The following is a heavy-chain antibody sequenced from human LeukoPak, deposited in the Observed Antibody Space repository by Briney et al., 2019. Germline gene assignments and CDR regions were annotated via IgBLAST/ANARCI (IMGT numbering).Heavy chain of an antibody. V-gene: IGHV4-4*07. D-gene: IGHD3-10*01. CDR2: IYTSGST. CDR3: ARESRLGMVRGVIPYYFDY. CDR1: GGSISSYY. Sequence: SETLSLTCTVSGGSISSYYWSWIRQPAGKGLEWIGRIYTSGSTNYNPSLKSRVTMSVDTSKNQFPLKLSSVTAADTAVYYCARESRLGMVRGVIPYYFDYWGQGTLVTVSS. J-gene: IGHJ4*02.